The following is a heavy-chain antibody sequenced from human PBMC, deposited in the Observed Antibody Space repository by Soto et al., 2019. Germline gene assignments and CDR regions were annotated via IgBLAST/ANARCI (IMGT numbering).Heavy chain of an antibody. D-gene: IGHD3-10*01. CDR2: ISGSGGST. V-gene: IGHV3-23*01. CDR3: AKFPTDYYGSGSYPPGY. J-gene: IGHJ4*02. CDR1: GFTFSSYA. Sequence: EVQLLESGGGLVQPGGSLRLSCAASGFTFSSYAMSWVRQAPGKGLEWVSDISGSGGSTYYADSVKGRFTISRDNSKNTLYLQMNSLRAEDTAVYYCAKFPTDYYGSGSYPPGYWGQGTLVTVSS.